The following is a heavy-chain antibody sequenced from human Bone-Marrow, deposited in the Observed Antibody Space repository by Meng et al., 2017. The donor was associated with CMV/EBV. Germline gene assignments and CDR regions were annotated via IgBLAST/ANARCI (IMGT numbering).Heavy chain of an antibody. CDR3: ARDPPRDDSSGYYYPAGMDV. CDR2: MNPNSGNT. J-gene: IGHJ6*02. CDR1: GYTFTSYD. D-gene: IGHD3-22*01. V-gene: IGHV1-8*01. Sequence: ASVKVSCKASGYTFTSYDINWVRQATGQGLEWMGWMNPNSGNTGYAQKFQGRVTMTRNTSISTAYMELSSLRSEDTAVYYCARDPPRDDSSGYYYPAGMDVWGQGTTVTVSS.